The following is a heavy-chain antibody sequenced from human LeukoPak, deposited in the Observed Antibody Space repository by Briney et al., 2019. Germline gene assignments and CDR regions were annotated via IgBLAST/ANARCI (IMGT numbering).Heavy chain of an antibody. CDR3: ARDSGSSWSPHYYYGMDV. CDR1: GFTFSSYA. V-gene: IGHV3-30-3*01. J-gene: IGHJ6*02. CDR2: ISYDGSNK. Sequence: GGSLRLSCAASGFTFSSYAMHWVRLAPGKGLEWVAVISYDGSNKYYADSVKGRFTISRDNSKNTLYLQMNSLRAEDTAVYYCARDSGSSWSPHYYYGMDVWGQGTTVTVSS. D-gene: IGHD6-13*01.